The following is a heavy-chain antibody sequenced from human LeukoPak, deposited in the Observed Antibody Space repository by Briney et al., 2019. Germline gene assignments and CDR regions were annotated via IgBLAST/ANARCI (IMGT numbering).Heavy chain of an antibody. CDR3: ARPQYCSSTSCYKGGDY. CDR1: GGSISSSSYY. J-gene: IGHJ4*02. CDR2: IYYSGST. V-gene: IGHV4-39*01. D-gene: IGHD2-2*02. Sequence: SETLSLTCTVSGGSISSSSYYWGWIRQPPGKGLEWIGSIYYSGSTYYNPSLKSRVTISIDTSKNQFSLKLSSVTAADTAVYYCARPQYCSSTSCYKGGDYWGQGTLVTVSS.